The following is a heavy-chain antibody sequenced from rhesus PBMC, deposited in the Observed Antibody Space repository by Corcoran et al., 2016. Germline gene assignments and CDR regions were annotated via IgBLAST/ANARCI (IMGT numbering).Heavy chain of an antibody. J-gene: IGHJ2*01. CDR1: GGSISSNN. CDR2: IYGSGGST. Sequence: QVQLQESCPGLVKPSETLSLTCAVSGGSISSNNWSWIRPAPGRGLEWIGRIYGSGGSTDYNPSLKSRVTISTDTSKNQFSLQLISVTAADTAVYYCAREGYCSGIYCYGNWYFDLWGPGTPITISS. V-gene: IGHV4-160*01. D-gene: IGHD2-27*01. CDR3: AREGYCSGIYCYGNWYFDL.